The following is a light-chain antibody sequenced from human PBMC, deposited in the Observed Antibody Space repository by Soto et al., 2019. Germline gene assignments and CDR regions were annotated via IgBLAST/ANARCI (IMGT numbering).Light chain of an antibody. CDR2: EVS. J-gene: IGLJ7*01. CDR1: SSDIGTSKY. Sequence: QSVLAQPGSVSGSPGESITISCTGTSSDIGTSKYVSWFQHHPGKAPNLIIFEVSNRPSGVSDRFSGFKSANTAYLTISGVQPEDEADYQCSSYTTIKTVVVGRGTKVTVL. V-gene: IGLV2-14*01. CDR3: SSYTTIKTVV.